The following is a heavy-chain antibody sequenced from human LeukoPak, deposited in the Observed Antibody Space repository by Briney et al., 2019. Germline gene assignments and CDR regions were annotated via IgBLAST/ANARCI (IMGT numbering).Heavy chain of an antibody. J-gene: IGHJ4*02. CDR1: GGSISSYY. CDR3: ARPLRFGEFLPVYFGY. V-gene: IGHV4-4*07. CDR2: IYTSGST. Sequence: SETLSLTCTASGGSISSYYWSWIRQPAGKGLEWIGRIYTSGSTNYNPSLKSRVTMSVDTSKNQFSLKLSSVTAADTAVYYCARPLRFGEFLPVYFGYWGQGTLVTVSS. D-gene: IGHD3-10*01.